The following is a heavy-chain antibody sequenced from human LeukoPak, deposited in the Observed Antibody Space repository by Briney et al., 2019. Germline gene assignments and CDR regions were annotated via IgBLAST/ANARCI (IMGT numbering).Heavy chain of an antibody. CDR2: INQDGSEE. CDR1: GFPFSDYW. J-gene: IGHJ4*02. CDR3: SRSLDY. V-gene: IGHV3-7*01. Sequence: PGGSLRLSCAASGFPFSDYWMDWVRQAPGKGMEWVANINQDGSEENYADSVKGRFTISRDNAKNSLYLQMSSLRAEDTAVYYCSRSLDYWGRGALVTVSS.